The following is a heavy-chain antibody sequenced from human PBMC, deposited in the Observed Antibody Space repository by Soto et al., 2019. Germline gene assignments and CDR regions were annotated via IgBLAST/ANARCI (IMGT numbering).Heavy chain of an antibody. Sequence: QVQLQESGPGLVKPSETLSLTCTVSGGSISSYYWSWIRQPPGKGLEWIGYIYYSGSTNYNPSLKSRVTISVDTSKTQFSLKLSSVTAADTAVYYCARGMDIVATITGGYYFDYWGQGTLVTVSS. V-gene: IGHV4-59*01. CDR1: GGSISSYY. CDR2: IYYSGST. J-gene: IGHJ4*02. CDR3: ARGMDIVATITGGYYFDY. D-gene: IGHD5-12*01.